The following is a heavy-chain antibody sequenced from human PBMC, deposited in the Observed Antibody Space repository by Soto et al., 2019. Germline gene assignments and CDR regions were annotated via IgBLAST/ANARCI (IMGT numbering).Heavy chain of an antibody. J-gene: IGHJ4*02. CDR1: GITLSSYA. V-gene: IGHV3-23*01. Sequence: GGSLRLSCAASGITLSSYAMSWVRQAPGKGPEWVSGISASGGSTSYADSVKGRFTISRDNSKNTLYLQMNSLRADDTAIYHCAKGQNSGTYRFYFDYWGQGALVTVSS. CDR2: ISASGGST. CDR3: AKGQNSGTYRFYFDY. D-gene: IGHD1-26*01.